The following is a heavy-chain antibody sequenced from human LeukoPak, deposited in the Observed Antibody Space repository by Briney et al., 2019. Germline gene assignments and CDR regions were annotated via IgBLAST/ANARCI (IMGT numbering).Heavy chain of an antibody. V-gene: IGHV4-39*01. CDR2: IYYSGST. CDR3: ATRYDSSGYYYARGDAFGI. D-gene: IGHD3-22*01. CDR1: GGSISSSSYY. J-gene: IGHJ3*02. Sequence: SETLSLTCTVSGGSISSSSYYWGWIRQPPGKGLEWIGSIYYSGSTYYNPSLKSRVTISVDTSKNQFSLKLSSVTAADTAVYYCATRYDSSGYYYARGDAFGIWGQGTMVTVSS.